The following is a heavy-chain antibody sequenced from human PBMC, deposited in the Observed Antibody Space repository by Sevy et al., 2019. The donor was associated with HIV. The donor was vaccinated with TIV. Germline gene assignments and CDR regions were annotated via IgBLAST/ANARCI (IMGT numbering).Heavy chain of an antibody. CDR2: IIPILGTV. CDR1: GGTFSSYG. J-gene: IGHJ3*02. CDR3: AKVGWWNDYSNYVASWDAFDI. D-gene: IGHD4-4*01. Sequence: ASVKVSCKASGGTFSSYGISWVRQAPGQGLEWMGGIIPILGTVNYAQKFQGRVTITADESTKTAYMELNSLRAEDTAVYYCAKVGWWNDYSNYVASWDAFDIWGQGTMVTVSS. V-gene: IGHV1-69*13.